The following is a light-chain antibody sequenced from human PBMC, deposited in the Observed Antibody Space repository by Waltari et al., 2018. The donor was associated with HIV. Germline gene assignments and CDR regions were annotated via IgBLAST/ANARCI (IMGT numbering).Light chain of an antibody. CDR2: RNN. J-gene: IGLJ1*01. CDR1: SSNFGSNY. V-gene: IGLV1-47*01. CDR3: ATWDDSLSVVYV. Sequence: QSVLTQPPSASGTPGQRVTISCSGTSSNFGSNYVYWYQQLPGTAPKLLIYRNNRRPSGVPDRFSGSKSGTSASLAISGLRSEDEGDYYCATWDDSLSVVYVFGAGTKVTVL.